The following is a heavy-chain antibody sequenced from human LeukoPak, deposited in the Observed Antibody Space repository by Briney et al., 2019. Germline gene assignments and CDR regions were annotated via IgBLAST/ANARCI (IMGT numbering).Heavy chain of an antibody. V-gene: IGHV4-34*01. J-gene: IGHJ4*02. CDR3: ARSPWFGELLTPYYFDY. Sequence: SETLSLTCAVYGGSFSGYYWSWIRQPPGKGLEWIGEINHSGSTNYNPSLKSRVTISVDTSKNQFSLKLSSVTAADTAVYYCARSPWFGELLTPYYFDYWGQGTLVTASS. CDR2: INHSGST. CDR1: GGSFSGYY. D-gene: IGHD3-10*01.